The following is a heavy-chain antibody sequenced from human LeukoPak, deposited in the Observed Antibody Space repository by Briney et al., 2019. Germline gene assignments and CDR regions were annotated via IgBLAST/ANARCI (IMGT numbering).Heavy chain of an antibody. V-gene: IGHV3-7*03. CDR1: GISFSGNW. D-gene: IGHD6-19*01. CDR3: AKTPPGIAVAGTFDY. Sequence: PGGSLRLSCAASGISFSGNWMGWVRQAPGEGLEWVASIKYDGSAKYNADSVKGRFTTSRDNAKNSLYLEMNSLRAEDTAVYYCAKTPPGIAVAGTFDYWGQGTLVTVSS. J-gene: IGHJ4*02. CDR2: IKYDGSAK.